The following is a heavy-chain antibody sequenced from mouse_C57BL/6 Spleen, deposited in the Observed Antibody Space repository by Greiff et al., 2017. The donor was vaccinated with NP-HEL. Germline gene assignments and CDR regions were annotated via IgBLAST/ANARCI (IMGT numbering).Heavy chain of an antibody. D-gene: IGHD1-1*01. V-gene: IGHV2-5*01. J-gene: IGHJ4*01. CDR1: GFSLTSYG. CDR2: IWRGGST. CDR3: AKNRDYGSSYDAMDY. Sequence: VQRVESGPGLVQPSQSLSITCTVSGFSLTSYGVHWVRQSPGKGLEWLGVIWRGGSTDYNAAFMSRLSITKDNSKSQVFFKMNSLQADDTAIYYCAKNRDYGSSYDAMDYWGQGTSVTVSS.